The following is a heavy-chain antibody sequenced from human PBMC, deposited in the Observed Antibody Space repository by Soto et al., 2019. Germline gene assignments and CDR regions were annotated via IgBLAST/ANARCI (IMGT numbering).Heavy chain of an antibody. CDR1: GFTFSSYW. D-gene: IGHD1-26*01. J-gene: IGHJ6*02. Sequence: EVQLVESGGGLVQPGGSLRLSCAASGFTFSSYWLSWVRQAPGKGLEWVANIKQDGSEKYYVDSVKGRFTISRDNAKNSLYQQMNSRRAEDTAVYYCARDQTSGSYYSRYYYYGMDVWGQGTTVTVSS. CDR3: ARDQTSGSYYSRYYYYGMDV. V-gene: IGHV3-7*01. CDR2: IKQDGSEK.